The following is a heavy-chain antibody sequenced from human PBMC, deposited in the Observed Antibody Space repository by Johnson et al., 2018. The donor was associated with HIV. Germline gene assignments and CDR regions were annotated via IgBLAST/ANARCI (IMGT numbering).Heavy chain of an antibody. CDR1: GSTFSSYA. V-gene: IGHV3-30-3*01. CDR2: ISFDGSNK. Sequence: QVQLVESGGGVVQPGRSLRLSCAASGSTFSSYAMHWVRQAPGKGLEWVAVISFDGSNKYYADSVKGRFTISRDNSKNTLYLQMNSMRAEDTAVYYCARAGANYYYDSSGYWAFDIWGQGTMVTVSS. CDR3: ARAGANYYYDSSGYWAFDI. D-gene: IGHD3-22*01. J-gene: IGHJ3*02.